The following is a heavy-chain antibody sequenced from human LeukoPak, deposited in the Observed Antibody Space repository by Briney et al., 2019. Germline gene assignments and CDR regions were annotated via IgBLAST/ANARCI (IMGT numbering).Heavy chain of an antibody. Sequence: HAGGSLRLSCAASGFTFSNYAMNWVRQAPGKGLEWVSGISANGDTTYYVDSVRGCFTISRDNSKNSVFLQMNSLRDADTAVYYCVKDFWPARDGGGYYSPFEYWGEGTLVTVSS. CDR1: GFTFSNYA. D-gene: IGHD3-22*01. V-gene: IGHV3-23*01. J-gene: IGHJ4*02. CDR3: VKDFWPARDGGGYYSPFEY. CDR2: ISANGDTT.